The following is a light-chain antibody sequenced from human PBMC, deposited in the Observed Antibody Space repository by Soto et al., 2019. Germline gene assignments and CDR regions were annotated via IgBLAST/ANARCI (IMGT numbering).Light chain of an antibody. Sequence: DIQMTQSPSTLSASVGDRVTITCRASQSIHDSLAWYQQKPGKAPKLLIYEAYNLKSGVPSRFSGSGSGTEYTLTISSLQPDDFASYYCQQYNGYWTFGQGTKVEI. V-gene: IGKV1-5*03. CDR1: QSIHDS. J-gene: IGKJ1*01. CDR2: EAY. CDR3: QQYNGYWT.